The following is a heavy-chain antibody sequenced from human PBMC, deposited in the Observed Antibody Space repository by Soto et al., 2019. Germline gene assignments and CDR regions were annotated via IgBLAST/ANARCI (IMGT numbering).Heavy chain of an antibody. D-gene: IGHD6-13*01. J-gene: IGHJ6*02. CDR3: PPLPRAAAGKPYPDYYYYGMDV. Sequence: VQLVESGGGVVQPGRSLRLSCAASGFTFSSYAMSWVRQAPGKGLEWVSAISGSGGSTYYADSVKGRFTISRDNSKNTLYLQMNSLRAEDTAVYYCPPLPRAAAGKPYPDYYYYGMDVWGQGTTVTVSS. CDR2: ISGSGGST. CDR1: GFTFSSYA. V-gene: IGHV3-23*04.